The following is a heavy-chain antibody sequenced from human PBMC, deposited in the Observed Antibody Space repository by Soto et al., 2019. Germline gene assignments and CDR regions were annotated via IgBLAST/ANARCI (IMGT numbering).Heavy chain of an antibody. CDR2: INAGNGDT. CDR1: GYTFTNNA. CDR3: ARDLYASGSYGSH. D-gene: IGHD3-10*01. Sequence: QVQLVQSGAEVKKPGASVKVSCKASGYTFTNNAIHWVRQAPGQSLEWMGWINAGNGDTKYSQKFQGRVTITRDTSANTAYMQLSSLRSEDTAVYYCARDLYASGSYGSHWGQGTLVTVSS. J-gene: IGHJ4*02. V-gene: IGHV1-3*01.